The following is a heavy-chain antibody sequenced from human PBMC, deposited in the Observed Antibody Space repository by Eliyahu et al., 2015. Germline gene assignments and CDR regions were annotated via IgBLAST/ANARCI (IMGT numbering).Heavy chain of an antibody. CDR1: GYTFXSYG. CDR3: ARDRGRTRVYYYDSSGLYYFDY. J-gene: IGHJ4*02. D-gene: IGHD3-22*01. V-gene: IGHV1-18*04. Sequence: QVQLVQSGAEVKKPGASVKVSCKASGYTFXSYGXSWVRQAPGQGLEWMGWIGAYKGNTNYAQKLQGRVTMTTDTSTSTAYMELRSLRSDDTAVYYCARDRGRTRVYYYDSSGLYYFDYWGQGTLVTVSS. CDR2: IGAYKGNT.